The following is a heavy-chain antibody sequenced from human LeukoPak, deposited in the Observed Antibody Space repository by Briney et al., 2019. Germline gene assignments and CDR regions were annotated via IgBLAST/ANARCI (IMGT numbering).Heavy chain of an antibody. J-gene: IGHJ4*02. CDR2: ISFDGSNR. V-gene: IGHV3-30*04. CDR1: GFTFSRYA. Sequence: PGGSLRLSCSASGFTFSRYAMHWVRQAPGKGLEWVAVISFDGSNRYYADSVKGRLTISRDNSKNTLYLQMNSLRGEDTAVYYCAKDREDFGDYGSCFDYWGQGTLVTVSS. CDR3: AKDREDFGDYGSCFDY. D-gene: IGHD4-17*01.